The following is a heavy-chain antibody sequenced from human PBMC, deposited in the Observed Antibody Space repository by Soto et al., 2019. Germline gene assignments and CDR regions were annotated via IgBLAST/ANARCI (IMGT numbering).Heavy chain of an antibody. D-gene: IGHD6-13*01. V-gene: IGHV1-69*13. CDR2: IIPIFGTA. Sequence: SVKVSFKASGGTFSSYAISWVRQAPGQGLEWMGGIIPIFGTANYAQKFQGRVTITADESTSTAYMELSSLRSEDTAVYYCARAPSPEYSSSWYYYWGQGTLVTVSS. CDR1: GGTFSSYA. CDR3: ARAPSPEYSSSWYYY. J-gene: IGHJ4*02.